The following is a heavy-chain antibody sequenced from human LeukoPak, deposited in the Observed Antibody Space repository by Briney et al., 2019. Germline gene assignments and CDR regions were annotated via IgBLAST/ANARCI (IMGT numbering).Heavy chain of an antibody. D-gene: IGHD2/OR15-2a*01. CDR2: ISSSSSYI. Sequence: GGSLRLSCAASGFTFSSYSMNWVRQAPGKGLEWVSSISSSSSYIYYADSVKGRFTISRDNAKNSLSLEMNNLRDEDTAVYYCATYLRSGPIDSWGQGTLVTVSS. CDR1: GFTFSSYS. CDR3: ATYLRSGPIDS. J-gene: IGHJ4*02. V-gene: IGHV3-21*01.